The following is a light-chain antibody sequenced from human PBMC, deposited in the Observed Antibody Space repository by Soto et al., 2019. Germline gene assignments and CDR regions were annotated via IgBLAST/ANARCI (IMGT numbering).Light chain of an antibody. CDR2: SNS. V-gene: IGLV1-44*01. CDR1: SSNIGGNT. J-gene: IGLJ1*01. Sequence: QSALTQPPSASGTPGQRVTFSCSGSSSNIGGNTVSWFQHLPRTAPKLLIFSNSQRPSGVPDRFSGAKSGTSASLAISGLQPEDEANYYCATWDDGLSAYVFGTGTKVTVL. CDR3: ATWDDGLSAYV.